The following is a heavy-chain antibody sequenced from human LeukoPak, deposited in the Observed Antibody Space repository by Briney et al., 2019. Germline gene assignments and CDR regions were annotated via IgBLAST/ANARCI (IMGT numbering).Heavy chain of an antibody. Sequence: GRSLRLPCAASGFTFDDYAMHWVRQAPGKGLEWVSGISWNSGSIGYADSVKGRFTISRDNAKNSLYLQMNSLRAEDTALYYCAKAVEMATAPFDYWGQGTLVTVSS. J-gene: IGHJ4*02. V-gene: IGHV3-9*01. CDR1: GFTFDDYA. CDR2: ISWNSGSI. D-gene: IGHD5-18*01. CDR3: AKAVEMATAPFDY.